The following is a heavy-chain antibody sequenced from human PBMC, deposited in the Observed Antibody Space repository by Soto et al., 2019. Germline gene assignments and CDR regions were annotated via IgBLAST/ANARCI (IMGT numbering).Heavy chain of an antibody. CDR2: IYHSGTA. V-gene: IGHV4-4*02. J-gene: IGHJ6*01. D-gene: IGHD3-10*01. CDR3: PTRFYVSGSYSGTDA. Sequence: QVQLQESGPGLVKPSGTLSLTCGVSGETITGTNWWSWVRQSPGKRLEWIGEIYHSGTAKYNPSLQSRVTSSMDKSKNDFSLELKSVTAADPAVYYCPTRFYVSGSYSGTDAWGQGTTAIVS. CDR1: GETITGTNW.